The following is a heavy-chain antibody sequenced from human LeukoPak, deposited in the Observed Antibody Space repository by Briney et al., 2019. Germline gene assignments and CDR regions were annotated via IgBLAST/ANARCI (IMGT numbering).Heavy chain of an antibody. Sequence: GGSLRLSCAASGFTFNTYAIYWVRQAPGKGLEWVSGICGSGGCTYYADSVKGRFTISRDNSKNTVYLQMNSLTADDTAIYYCAKTTVGYSSGRYPGWPADCWGQGALVTVSS. D-gene: IGHD6-19*01. CDR3: AKTTVGYSSGRYPGWPADC. J-gene: IGHJ4*02. CDR2: ICGSGGCT. CDR1: GFTFNTYA. V-gene: IGHV3-23*01.